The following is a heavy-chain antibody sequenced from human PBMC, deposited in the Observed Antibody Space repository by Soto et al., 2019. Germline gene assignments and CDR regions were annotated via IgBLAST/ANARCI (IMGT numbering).Heavy chain of an antibody. V-gene: IGHV1-69*13. CDR1: GGTFSSYA. D-gene: IGHD3-9*01. Sequence: AVKFSCKASGGTFSSYAISWVLQAPGQGLEWMGGIIPIFGTANYAQKFQGRVTITADESTSTAYMELSSLRSGDTAVYYCARAALRSFDWSTLPFDYWGQGTLVTVSS. J-gene: IGHJ4*02. CDR2: IIPIFGTA. CDR3: ARAALRSFDWSTLPFDY.